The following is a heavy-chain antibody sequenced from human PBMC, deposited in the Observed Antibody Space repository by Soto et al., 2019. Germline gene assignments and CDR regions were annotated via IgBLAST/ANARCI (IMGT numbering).Heavy chain of an antibody. J-gene: IGHJ4*02. CDR2: ISASGRST. Sequence: PGGSLRLSCTASGFTFSNYAMNWVRQAPGGGLQWFSAISASGRSTYYADSVKGRVTISRDNSRNTLYVQMNSLRAEDTAEYYCAKAKALYYDSSGYSFDYWGQGTLVTVSS. CDR3: AKAKALYYDSSGYSFDY. CDR1: GFTFSNYA. V-gene: IGHV3-23*01. D-gene: IGHD3-22*01.